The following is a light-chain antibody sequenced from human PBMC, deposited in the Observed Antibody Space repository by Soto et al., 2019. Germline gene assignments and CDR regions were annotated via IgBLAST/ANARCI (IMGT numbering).Light chain of an antibody. CDR2: EAS. CDR1: SSDIGAYNY. V-gene: IGLV2-14*01. J-gene: IGLJ1*01. Sequence: QSALTQPASVSVSPGQSITMSCTGSSSDIGAYNYVSWYQQHPGKAPKLIIYEASKRPSGISSRFSGSKSGNTASLTISGLQAEDEADYYCSSWARSLYVFGSGTKVT. CDR3: SSWARSLYV.